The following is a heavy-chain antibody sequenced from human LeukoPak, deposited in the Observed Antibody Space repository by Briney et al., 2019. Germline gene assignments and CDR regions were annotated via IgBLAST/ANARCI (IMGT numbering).Heavy chain of an antibody. V-gene: IGHV3-23*01. D-gene: IGHD1-26*01. J-gene: IGHJ4*02. CDR2: ISGSGGST. CDR1: GFIVSSNY. Sequence: GGSLRLSCVASGFIVSSNYMSWVRQAPGKGLEWVSAISGSGGSTYYADSVKGRFTISRDNSKNTLYLQMNSLRAEDTAVYYCAKEVGATPVDWGQGTLVTVSS. CDR3: AKEVGATPVD.